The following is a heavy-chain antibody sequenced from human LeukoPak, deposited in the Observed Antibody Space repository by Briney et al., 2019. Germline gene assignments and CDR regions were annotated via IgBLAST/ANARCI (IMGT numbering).Heavy chain of an antibody. CDR2: IYSSGST. CDR3: ARVREATIAPFFDY. CDR1: GDSIRSGDYY. Sequence: SETLSLTCTVSGDSIRSGDYYWTWIRQHPGQGLEWIGCIYSSGSTYYNLSLTSPVIISADTSKNHFSLKLSSVTAADTAVYYCARVREATIAPFFDYWGQGILVTVSS. D-gene: IGHD6-13*01. J-gene: IGHJ4*02. V-gene: IGHV4-31*01.